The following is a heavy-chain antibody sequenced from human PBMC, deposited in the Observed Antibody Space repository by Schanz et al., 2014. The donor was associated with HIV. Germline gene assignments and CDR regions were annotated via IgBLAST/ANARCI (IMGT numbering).Heavy chain of an antibody. J-gene: IGHJ4*02. CDR3: ARGRYSGSYYNY. Sequence: QVQLVQSGAEVEKPGASAKVSCKASGYSFTSYDINWVRQATGQGLEWMGWVNPKSGNTGYAQKFQGRVTITADESTSTAYMELSSLRSEDTAVYYCARGRYSGSYYNYWGQGTLVTVSS. D-gene: IGHD1-26*01. CDR1: GYSFTSYD. V-gene: IGHV1-8*03. CDR2: VNPKSGNT.